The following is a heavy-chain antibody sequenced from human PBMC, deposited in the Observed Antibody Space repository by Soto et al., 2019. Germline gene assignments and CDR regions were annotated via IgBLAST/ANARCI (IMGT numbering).Heavy chain of an antibody. V-gene: IGHV4-30-4*01. D-gene: IGHD3-10*01. Sequence: SETLSLTCTVSGGSISSGDYYWSWIRQPPGKGLEWIGYIYYSGSTYYNPSLKSRVTISVDTSKNQFSLKLSSVTAADTAVYYCARYLDYYYGSGSYALTTSEFDYWGQGTLVTVSS. CDR3: ARYLDYYYGSGSYALTTSEFDY. CDR2: IYYSGST. CDR1: GGSISSGDYY. J-gene: IGHJ4*02.